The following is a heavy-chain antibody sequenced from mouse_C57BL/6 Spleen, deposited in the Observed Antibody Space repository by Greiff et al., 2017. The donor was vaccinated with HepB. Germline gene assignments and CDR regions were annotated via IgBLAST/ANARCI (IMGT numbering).Heavy chain of an antibody. J-gene: IGHJ1*03. Sequence: EVQLQQSGPELVKPGASVKISCKASGYTFTDYYMNWVKQSHGKSLEWIGDINPNNGGTSYNQKFKGKATLTVDKSSSTAYMELRSLTSEDSAVYYFARLGYSNYVWYFDVWGTGTTVTVSS. D-gene: IGHD2-5*01. V-gene: IGHV1-26*01. CDR2: INPNNGGT. CDR1: GYTFTDYY. CDR3: ARLGYSNYVWYFDV.